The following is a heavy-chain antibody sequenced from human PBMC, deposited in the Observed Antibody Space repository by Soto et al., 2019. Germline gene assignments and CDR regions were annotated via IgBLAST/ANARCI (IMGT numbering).Heavy chain of an antibody. CDR2: INHSGST. V-gene: IGHV4-34*01. D-gene: IGHD2-2*02. Sequence: PSETLSLTCAVYGGSFSGYYWSWIRQPPGKGLEWIGEINHSGSTNYNPSLKRRVTISVDTSKNQFSLKLSSVTAADTAVYYCARRLGYCSSTSCNRFDYWGQGTLVTVSS. CDR3: ARRLGYCSSTSCNRFDY. J-gene: IGHJ4*02. CDR1: GGSFSGYY.